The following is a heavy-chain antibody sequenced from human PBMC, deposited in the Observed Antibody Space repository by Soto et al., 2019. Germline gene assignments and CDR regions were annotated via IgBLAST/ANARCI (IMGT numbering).Heavy chain of an antibody. CDR2: IYHSGST. CDR1: VGSISSSNW. V-gene: IGHV4-4*02. J-gene: IGHJ3*02. D-gene: IGHD3-3*01. CDR3: AREEGITIFGVAPGAFDI. Sequence: ESLSLTCAVSVGSISSSNWWSCVRQPPGKGLEWIGEIYHSGSTNYNPSLKSRVTISVDKSKNQFSLKLSSVTAADTAVYYCAREEGITIFGVAPGAFDIWGQGTMVTVSS.